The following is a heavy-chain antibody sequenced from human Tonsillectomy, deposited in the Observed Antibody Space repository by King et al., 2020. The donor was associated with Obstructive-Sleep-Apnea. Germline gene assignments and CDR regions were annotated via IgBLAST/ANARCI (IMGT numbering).Heavy chain of an antibody. CDR3: ARHSGPPSGMDV. Sequence: QLQLQESGPGLVKPSETLSLTCTVSGGSISRYYWSWIRQPPGKGLECIGYVYYSGSTLYNPSLKSRVTISIDTSKNQFSLKLSSVTAADTAVYYCARHSGPPSGMDVWGQGTTVTVSS. J-gene: IGHJ6*02. V-gene: IGHV4-59*08. CDR1: GGSISRYY. CDR2: VYYSGST. D-gene: IGHD6-25*01.